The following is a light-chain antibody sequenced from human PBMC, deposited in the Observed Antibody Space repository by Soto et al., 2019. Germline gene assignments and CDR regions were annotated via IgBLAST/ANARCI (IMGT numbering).Light chain of an antibody. CDR1: SSDVGGYNY. J-gene: IGLJ1*01. Sequence: QSVLTQPASVSGSPGQSITISCTGTSSDVGGYNYVSWYQQHPGKAPKLMIYEVSNRPSGVSNRFSGSKSGNTASLTISGLQAEDEADYYCSPYTSSSTLYVCGTGTKVTVL. CDR2: EVS. V-gene: IGLV2-14*01. CDR3: SPYTSSSTLYV.